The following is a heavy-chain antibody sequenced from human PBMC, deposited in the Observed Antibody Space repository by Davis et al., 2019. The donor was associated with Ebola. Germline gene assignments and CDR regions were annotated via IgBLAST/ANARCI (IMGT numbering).Heavy chain of an antibody. CDR1: GYSFQHYA. D-gene: IGHD3-10*01. CDR2: ISAYNGNT. Sequence: ASVKVSCKASGYSFQHYAISWVRQAPGQGLEWMGWISAYNGNTNYAQKLQGRVTMTTDTSTSTAYMELRSLRSDDTAVYYCARDIGYSFGSGSYSKYDYWGQGTLVTVSS. CDR3: ARDIGYSFGSGSYSKYDY. J-gene: IGHJ4*02. V-gene: IGHV1-18*01.